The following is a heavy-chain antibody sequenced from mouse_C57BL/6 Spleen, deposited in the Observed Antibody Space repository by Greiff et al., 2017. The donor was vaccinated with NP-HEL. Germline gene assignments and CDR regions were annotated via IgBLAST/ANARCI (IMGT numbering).Heavy chain of an antibody. D-gene: IGHD1-1*01. CDR2: ISDGGSYT. CDR1: GFTFSSYA. J-gene: IGHJ4*01. CDR3: ARELIGAMDD. V-gene: IGHV5-4*01. Sequence: VKLVESGGGLVKPGGSLKLSCAASGFTFSSYAMSWVRQTPEKRLEWVATISDGGSYTYYPDNVKGRFTISKDNTKNNLYLQMSQLKSEDTAMYYCARELIGAMDDWGQGTSVTVSS.